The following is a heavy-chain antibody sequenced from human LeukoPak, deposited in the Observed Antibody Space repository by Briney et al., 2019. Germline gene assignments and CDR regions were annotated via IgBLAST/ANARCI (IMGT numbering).Heavy chain of an antibody. CDR1: GGSISSYY. J-gene: IGHJ5*02. D-gene: IGHD2-21*01. CDR3: ARDLSVDRNWFDP. V-gene: IGHV4-59*12. Sequence: SETLSLTCSVSGGSISSYYWSWIRQPPGKGLEWIGHIYYSGSTNYNPSLKSRVTISVDTSKNQFSLKLSSVTAADTAVYYCARDLSVDRNWFDPWGQGTLVSVSS. CDR2: IYYSGST.